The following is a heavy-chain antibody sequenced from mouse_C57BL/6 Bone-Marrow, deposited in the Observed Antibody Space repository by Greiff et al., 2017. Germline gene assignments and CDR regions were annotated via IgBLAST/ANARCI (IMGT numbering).Heavy chain of an antibody. D-gene: IGHD1-1*01. CDR1: GYTFTSYW. J-gene: IGHJ4*01. CDR3: ARRGATVVAPAMDY. CDR2: INPSNGGT. Sequence: QVQLQQPGTELVKPGASVKLSCKASGYTFTSYWMHWVQQRPGQGLEWIGNINPSNGGTNYNEKFKSKATVTVDKSSSTAYMQLSSLTSEDSAVYYWARRGATVVAPAMDYWGQGTAVTVSS. V-gene: IGHV1-53*01.